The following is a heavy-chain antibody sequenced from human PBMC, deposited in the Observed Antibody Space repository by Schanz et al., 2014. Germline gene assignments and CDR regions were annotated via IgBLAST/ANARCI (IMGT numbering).Heavy chain of an antibody. CDR1: GFVFGDYY. V-gene: IGHV3-11*03. D-gene: IGHD3-10*01. Sequence: VQLLESGGGLVQPGGSLRLSCAASGFVFGDYYMTWIRQAPGKGLEWLSYISDSGTYTNYADSVKGRFTISRDNAKNSLYLQMNSLRAEDTAVYHCVSSGSYSSYAFWGQGTLVTVSS. CDR2: ISDSGTYT. J-gene: IGHJ4*02. CDR3: VSSGSYSSYAF.